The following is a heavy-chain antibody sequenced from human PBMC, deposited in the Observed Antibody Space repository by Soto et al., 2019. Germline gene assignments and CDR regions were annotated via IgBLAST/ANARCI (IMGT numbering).Heavy chain of an antibody. V-gene: IGHV3-48*01. CDR3: ASSGYDFAFDI. Sequence: GGSLRLSCAASGFTFSSYSMNWVRQAPGKGLEWVSYISSSSSTIYYADSVKGRFTISRDNAKNSLYLQMNSLRAEDTAVYYCASSGYDFAFDIWGQGTMVTVSS. CDR2: ISSSSSTI. D-gene: IGHD5-12*01. J-gene: IGHJ3*02. CDR1: GFTFSSYS.